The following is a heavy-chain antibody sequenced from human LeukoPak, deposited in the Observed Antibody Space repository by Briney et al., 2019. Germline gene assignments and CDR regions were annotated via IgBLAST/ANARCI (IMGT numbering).Heavy chain of an antibody. V-gene: IGHV3-23*01. CDR3: AKVVTTHYYYYGMDV. Sequence: GGSLRLSCAASGFTFSSYAMSWVRQAPGKGQEWVSAISGSGGSTYYADSVKGRFTISRDNSKNTLYLQMNSLRAEDTAVYYCAKVVTTHYYYYGMDVWGQGTTVTVSS. CDR1: GFTFSSYA. D-gene: IGHD4-23*01. CDR2: ISGSGGST. J-gene: IGHJ6*02.